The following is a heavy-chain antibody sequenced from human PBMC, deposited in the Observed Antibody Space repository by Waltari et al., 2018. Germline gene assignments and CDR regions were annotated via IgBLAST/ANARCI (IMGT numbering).Heavy chain of an antibody. CDR3: ARDVGAVAGTGFDY. CDR2: IIPIVGTS. D-gene: IGHD6-19*01. J-gene: IGHJ4*02. V-gene: IGHV1-69*01. CDR1: GGTFSSYA. Sequence: QVQLVQSGAEVKKPGSSVKVSCKASGGTFSSYAISWVRQAPGQGLEWMGGIIPIVGTSNAAQKFQGRVTITADESTSTAYMELSSLRSEDTAVYYCARDVGAVAGTGFDYWGQGTLVTVSS.